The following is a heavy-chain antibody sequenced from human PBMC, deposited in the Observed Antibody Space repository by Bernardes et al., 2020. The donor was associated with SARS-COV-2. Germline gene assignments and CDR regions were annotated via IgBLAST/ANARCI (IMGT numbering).Heavy chain of an antibody. Sequence: SQTLSLTCVISGDSVSSNSGAWNWIRQSPSRGLEWLGRTYYRSKWYYDYALSVKSRIAINPDTSNSQFSLRLDSVTPEDTAVYYCAREARMGATTYFDLWGRGTLVTVSS. D-gene: IGHD1-26*01. CDR3: AREARMGATTYFDL. V-gene: IGHV6-1*01. CDR1: GDSVSSNSGA. CDR2: TYYRSKWYY. J-gene: IGHJ2*01.